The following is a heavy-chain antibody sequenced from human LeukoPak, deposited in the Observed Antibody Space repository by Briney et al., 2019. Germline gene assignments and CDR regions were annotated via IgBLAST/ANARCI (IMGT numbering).Heavy chain of an antibody. CDR2: IYYSGST. V-gene: IGHV4-39*07. CDR3: ASAQFDCSSTSCNGGWSDP. J-gene: IGHJ5*02. D-gene: IGHD2-2*01. CDR1: GGSISSSSYY. Sequence: PSETLSLTCTVSGGSISSSSYYWGWIRQPPGKGLEWIGSIYYSGSTYYNPSLKSRVTISVDTSKNQFSLKLSSVTAADTAVYYCASAQFDCSSTSCNGGWSDPWGQGTLVTVSS.